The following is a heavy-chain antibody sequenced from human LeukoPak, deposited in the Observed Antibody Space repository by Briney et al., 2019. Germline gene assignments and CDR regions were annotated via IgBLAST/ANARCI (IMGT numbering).Heavy chain of an antibody. CDR3: AKYNSDWYDDY. CDR2: ISGSGGST. CDR1: GFTFHTYA. J-gene: IGHJ4*02. D-gene: IGHD6-19*01. Sequence: QPGGSLRLPCAASGFTFHTYALTWVRQAPGKGLEWVSAISGSGGSTYYADSVKGRFAISRDNSKNTLYLQMSSLRAEDTALYYCAKYNSDWYDDYWGQGTLVTVSS. V-gene: IGHV3-23*01.